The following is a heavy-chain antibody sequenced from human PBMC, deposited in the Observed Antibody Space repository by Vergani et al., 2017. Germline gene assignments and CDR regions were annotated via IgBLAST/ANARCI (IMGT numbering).Heavy chain of an antibody. CDR1: GGTFSSYG. Sequence: QVQLVQSGAEVKKPGSSVKVSCKASGGTFSSYGMHWVRQAPGKGLEWVAVIWYDGSNKYYADSVKGRFTISRDNSKNTLYLQMNSLRAEDTAVYYCARDGSGTRDYYGMDVWGQGTTVTVSS. D-gene: IGHD1-7*01. J-gene: IGHJ6*02. CDR3: ARDGSGTRDYYGMDV. V-gene: IGHV3-33*01. CDR2: IWYDGSNK.